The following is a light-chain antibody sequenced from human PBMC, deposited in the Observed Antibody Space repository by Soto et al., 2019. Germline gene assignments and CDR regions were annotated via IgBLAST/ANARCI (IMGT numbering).Light chain of an antibody. V-gene: IGKV3-15*01. J-gene: IGKJ1*01. Sequence: ILMTQSPGTLPVSPVGIVTLSCSAQQSGDSNLAWYQQKPGQAPRLLIYGASTRATGMSARFSGSGSGTDFTLIISRLEPEDFAVYYCHQYVIPPWTFGLGTKVDIK. CDR3: HQYVIPPWT. CDR1: QSGDSN. CDR2: GAS.